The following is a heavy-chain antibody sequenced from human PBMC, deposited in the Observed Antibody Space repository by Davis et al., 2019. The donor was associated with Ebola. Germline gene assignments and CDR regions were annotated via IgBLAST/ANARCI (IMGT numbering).Heavy chain of an antibody. CDR1: GITFSNAW. D-gene: IGHD5-12*01. Sequence: PGGSLRLSCAASGITFSNAWMTWVRQAPGKGLEWVGRIKTKTEGGTTDYGAPVKGRFTISRDDSKSTLYLQMNSLKTEDTAVYYCTTVRGFSGYFDYWGQGTLVTVSS. CDR2: IKTKTEGGTT. CDR3: TTVRGFSGYFDY. V-gene: IGHV3-15*01. J-gene: IGHJ4*02.